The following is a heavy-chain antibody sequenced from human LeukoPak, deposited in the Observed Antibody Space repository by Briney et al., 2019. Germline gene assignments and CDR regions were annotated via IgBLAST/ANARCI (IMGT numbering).Heavy chain of an antibody. J-gene: IGHJ6*03. V-gene: IGHV4-59*01. CDR1: GGSISSYY. D-gene: IGHD3-3*01. Sequence: PSETLSLTCTVSGGSISSYYWSWIRQPPGKGLEWIGYIYYSGSTNYNPSLKSRVTISVDTSKNQFSLKLSSVTAADTAVYYCARSGYDFWSGYSPNYYYYMDVWGKGTTVTVSS. CDR2: IYYSGST. CDR3: ARSGYDFWSGYSPNYYYYMDV.